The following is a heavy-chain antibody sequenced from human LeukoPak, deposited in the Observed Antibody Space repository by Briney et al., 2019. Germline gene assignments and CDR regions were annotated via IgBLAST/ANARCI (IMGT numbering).Heavy chain of an antibody. CDR3: ARGQYSSSWDY. Sequence: PSQTLSLTCTVSGGSISSGGYYWSWIRQHPGKGLEWIGYIYYSGSTNYNPSLKSRVTISVDTSKNQFSLKLSSVTAADTAVYYCARGQYSSSWDYWGQGTLVTVSS. CDR1: GGSISSGGYY. D-gene: IGHD6-13*01. CDR2: IYYSGST. V-gene: IGHV4-31*03. J-gene: IGHJ4*02.